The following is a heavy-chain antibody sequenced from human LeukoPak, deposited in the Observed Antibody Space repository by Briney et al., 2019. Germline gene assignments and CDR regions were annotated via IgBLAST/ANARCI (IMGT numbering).Heavy chain of an antibody. CDR2: IRYDGSNK. CDR1: GFTFSSYG. D-gene: IGHD2-2*02. J-gene: IGHJ4*02. Sequence: GGSLRLSXAASGFTFSSYGMHWVRQAPGKGLEWVAFIRYDGSNKYYADSVKGRFTISRDNSKNPLYLQMNSLRAEDTAVYYCAKQIGVVPAAIRGYYFDYWGQGTLVTVSS. CDR3: AKQIGVVPAAIRGYYFDY. V-gene: IGHV3-30*02.